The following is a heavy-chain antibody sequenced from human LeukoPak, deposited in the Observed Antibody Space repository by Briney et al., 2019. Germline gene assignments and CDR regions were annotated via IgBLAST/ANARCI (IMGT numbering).Heavy chain of an antibody. J-gene: IGHJ4*02. CDR3: ARGRDGYTNFDY. Sequence: SQTLSLTCTVSGGSISSGGYYWSWIRQHPGKGLEWIGYIYYSGSTYYNPSLKSRVTISVDTSKNQFSLKLSSVSAADTAVYYCARGRDGYTNFDYWGQGTLVTVSS. CDR1: GGSISSGGYY. V-gene: IGHV4-31*03. CDR2: IYYSGST. D-gene: IGHD5-24*01.